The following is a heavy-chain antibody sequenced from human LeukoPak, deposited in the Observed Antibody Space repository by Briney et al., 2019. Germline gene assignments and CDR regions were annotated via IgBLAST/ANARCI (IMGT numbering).Heavy chain of an antibody. CDR1: GYTFTGYY. CDR3: ATPPSYSSSSGSLNWFDP. D-gene: IGHD6-6*01. V-gene: IGHV1-2*02. J-gene: IGHJ5*02. Sequence: ASVKVSSKASGYTFTGYYMHWVRQAPGQGLEWMGWINPNSGGTNYAQKFQGRVTMTRDTSISTAYMELSRLRSDDTAVYYCATPPSYSSSSGSLNWFDPWGQGTLVTVSS. CDR2: INPNSGGT.